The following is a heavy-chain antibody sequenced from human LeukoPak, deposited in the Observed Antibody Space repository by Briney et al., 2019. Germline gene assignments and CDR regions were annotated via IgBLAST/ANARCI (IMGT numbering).Heavy chain of an antibody. J-gene: IGHJ5*02. D-gene: IGHD5-24*01. CDR3: ARHRPDGYTTWFDP. V-gene: IGHV4-4*09. CDR2: IYTSGST. Sequence: PSETLSLTCTVPGGSISSYYWSWIRQPPGKGLEWIGYIYTSGSTNYNPSLKSRVTISVDTSKNQFSLKLSSVTAADTAVYYCARHRPDGYTTWFDPWGQGTLVTVSS. CDR1: GGSISSYY.